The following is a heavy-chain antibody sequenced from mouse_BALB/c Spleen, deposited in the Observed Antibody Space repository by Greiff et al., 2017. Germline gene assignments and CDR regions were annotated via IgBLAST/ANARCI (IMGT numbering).Heavy chain of an antibody. CDR3: ASRYYGYFDY. Sequence: QVHVKQSGAELVRPGSSVKISCKASGYAFSSYWMNWVKQRPGQGLEWIGQIYPGDGDTNYNGKFKGKATLTADKSSSTAYMQLSSLTSEDSAVYFCASRYYGYFDYWGQGTTLTVSS. J-gene: IGHJ2*01. V-gene: IGHV1-80*01. CDR2: IYPGDGDT. CDR1: GYAFSSYW. D-gene: IGHD1-1*01.